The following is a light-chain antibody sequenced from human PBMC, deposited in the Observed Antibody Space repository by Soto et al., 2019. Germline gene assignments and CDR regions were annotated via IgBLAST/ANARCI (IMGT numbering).Light chain of an antibody. CDR2: GAS. J-gene: IGKJ4*01. Sequence: EIVMTLSPVTLSVSPGERATLSCRASQSVSSNLAWYQQKPGQAPRLLSYGASTRATGIPARFSGSGSGTEFTLTISSLQSEDFAVYYCQQYNDWLTFGGGTKVDI. V-gene: IGKV3-15*01. CDR3: QQYNDWLT. CDR1: QSVSSN.